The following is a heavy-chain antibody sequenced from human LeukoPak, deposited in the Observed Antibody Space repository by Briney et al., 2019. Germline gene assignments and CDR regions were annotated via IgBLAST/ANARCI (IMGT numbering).Heavy chain of an antibody. V-gene: IGHV3-21*06. J-gene: IGHJ6*03. CDR1: GFTFSSYN. CDR3: ARDPYSGNYGAYYYYYMDV. Sequence: GGSLRLSCAASGFTFSSYNVNWVRQAPGKGLEWVSSITSGSSYIYYADSVKGRLTISRDNAKNSLYLQMDSLRVEDTAEYYCARDPYSGNYGAYYYYYMDVWGKGTTVTVSS. D-gene: IGHD1-26*01. CDR2: ITSGSSYI.